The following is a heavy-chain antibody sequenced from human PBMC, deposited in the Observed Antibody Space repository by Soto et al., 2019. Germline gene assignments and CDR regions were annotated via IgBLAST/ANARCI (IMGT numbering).Heavy chain of an antibody. D-gene: IGHD6-13*01. Sequence: QVQLQQWGAGLLKPSETLSLTCAVYGGSFSGYYWSWIRQPPGKGLELIGEINHSGSTNYNPSLKSRVTISVDTSKNQFSLKLNSVTAADTAVYYCARGLLAAAGTYYYYYYMDVWGKGTTVTVSS. V-gene: IGHV4-34*01. CDR3: ARGLLAAAGTYYYYYYMDV. J-gene: IGHJ6*03. CDR2: INHSGST. CDR1: GGSFSGYY.